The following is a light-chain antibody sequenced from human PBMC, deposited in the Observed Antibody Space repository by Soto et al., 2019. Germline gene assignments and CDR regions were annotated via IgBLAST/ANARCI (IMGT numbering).Light chain of an antibody. J-gene: IGLJ2*01. CDR2: DVT. V-gene: IGLV2-14*01. CDR1: SSDVGGYNY. CDR3: SSYTNRRTII. Sequence: QSALTQPASVSGSPGQSITISCTGTSSDVGGYNYVSWYQQHPGKAPKLMVYDVTKRPSGVSYRFSGSKSGNTASLTIFGLQAEDEADYYCSSYTNRRTIIFGGGTKLTVL.